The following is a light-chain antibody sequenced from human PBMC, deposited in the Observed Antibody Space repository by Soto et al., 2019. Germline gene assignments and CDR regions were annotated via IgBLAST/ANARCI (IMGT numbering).Light chain of an antibody. CDR3: SSYAGSNNLV. CDR2: EVS. CDR1: SSDVGRYNY. J-gene: IGLJ2*01. V-gene: IGLV2-8*01. Sequence: QSALTQPPSASGSPGQSVTISCTGTSSDVGRYNYVSWYQQHPGKAPKLMIYEVSKRPSGVPDRFSGSKSGNTASLTVSGLQAEDEADYYCSSYAGSNNLVFGGGTKLTV.